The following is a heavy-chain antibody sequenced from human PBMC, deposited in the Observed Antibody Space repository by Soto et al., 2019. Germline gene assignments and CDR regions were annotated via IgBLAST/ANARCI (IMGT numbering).Heavy chain of an antibody. J-gene: IGHJ4*02. CDR1: GGSIRSYY. V-gene: IGHV4-4*08. D-gene: IGHD6-19*01. Sequence: SETLSLTCTVSGGSIRSYYWSWIRQPPGKGLEWIGYIYSSGSTNYNPSLKSRVTISVDTSKNQFSLKLSSVTAADTAVYYCARGSGWYYYWGQGTLVTVSS. CDR2: IYSSGST. CDR3: ARGSGWYYY.